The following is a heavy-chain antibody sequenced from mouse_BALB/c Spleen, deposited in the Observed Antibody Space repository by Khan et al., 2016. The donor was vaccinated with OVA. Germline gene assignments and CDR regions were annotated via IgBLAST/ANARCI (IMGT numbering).Heavy chain of an antibody. V-gene: IGHV1-20*02. Sequence: EVQLQESGPELVKPGASVKISCKASGYSFTGYFMHWVMQSHGKSLEWIGRFNPHFGETFYNQKFEDKATLTVDESSSTAYLELRSLESEDSAVYCCARSYVSDFDYWGQGTTLTVSS. CDR3: ARSYVSDFDY. CDR1: GYSFTGYF. CDR2: FNPHFGET. J-gene: IGHJ2*01. D-gene: IGHD1-1*01.